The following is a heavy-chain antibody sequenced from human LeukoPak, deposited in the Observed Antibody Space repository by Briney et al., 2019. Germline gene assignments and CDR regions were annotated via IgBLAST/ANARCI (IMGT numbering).Heavy chain of an antibody. Sequence: SSPGLAKPSQTLTLTCSITEDRVPTNRPAWNWIRQSPSRGLEWLGTKNYKSRWSNAYAVSVNTRIIIIRDTTNNQSSLQLISETAEDTAVYYCARSIAARYDYWGQGTLVTGSS. CDR2: KNYKSRWSN. CDR3: ARSIAARYDY. D-gene: IGHD6-6*01. V-gene: IGHV6-1*01. CDR1: EDRVPTNRPA. J-gene: IGHJ4*02.